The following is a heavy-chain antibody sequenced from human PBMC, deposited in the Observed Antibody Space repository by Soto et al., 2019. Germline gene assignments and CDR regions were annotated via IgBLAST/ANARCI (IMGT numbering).Heavy chain of an antibody. CDR3: ARDPTTDAASDAFDI. Sequence: ASVKVSCKASGYTFTSYYMHWVRQAPGQGLEWMGIINPSGGSTSYAQKFQGRVTMTRDTSTSTVYMELSSLRSEDTAVYYCARDPTTDAASDAFDIWGQGTVVTVSS. CDR1: GYTFTSYY. V-gene: IGHV1-46*03. CDR2: INPSGGST. J-gene: IGHJ3*02. D-gene: IGHD4-17*01.